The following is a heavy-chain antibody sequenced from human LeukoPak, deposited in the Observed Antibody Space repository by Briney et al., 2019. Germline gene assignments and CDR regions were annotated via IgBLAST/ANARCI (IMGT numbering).Heavy chain of an antibody. Sequence: SETLSLTCTVSGGSISSGDYYWSWIRQPPGMGLEWIAYMYYSGSTYYNPSLKSRVAMSADTSKNQLALKLSSVTAADTAVYYCARPYYYDSRIDPWGQGILVTVSS. J-gene: IGHJ5*02. D-gene: IGHD3-22*01. CDR3: ARPYYYDSRIDP. CDR1: GGSISSGDYY. V-gene: IGHV4-30-4*01. CDR2: MYYSGST.